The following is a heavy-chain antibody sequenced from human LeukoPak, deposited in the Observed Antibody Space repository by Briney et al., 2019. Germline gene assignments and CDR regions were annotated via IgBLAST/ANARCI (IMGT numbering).Heavy chain of an antibody. J-gene: IGHJ6*02. CDR1: GGSISSYH. Sequence: PSETLSLTCTVSGGSISSYHWSWIRQPPGKGLEWIGYIYYSGSTNYNPSLKSRVTISVDTSKNQFSLKLSSVTAADTAVYYCARGQYSSSSYYYYYGMDVWGQGTTVTVSS. CDR2: IYYSGST. CDR3: ARGQYSSSSYYYYYGMDV. D-gene: IGHD6-6*01. V-gene: IGHV4-59*01.